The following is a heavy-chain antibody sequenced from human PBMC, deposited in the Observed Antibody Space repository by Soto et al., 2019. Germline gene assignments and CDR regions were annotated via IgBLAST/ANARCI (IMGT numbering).Heavy chain of an antibody. CDR3: ARVRDSSGPNGMDV. CDR2: ISAYNGNT. CDR1: GYTFISYG. V-gene: IGHV1-18*04. J-gene: IGHJ6*02. D-gene: IGHD3-22*01. Sequence: ASVKVSCKASGYTFISYGISWVRQAPGQGLEWMGLISAYNGNTNYAQKFQGRVTMTRDTSTSTVYMELSSLRSEDTAVYYCARVRDSSGPNGMDVWGQGTTVTV.